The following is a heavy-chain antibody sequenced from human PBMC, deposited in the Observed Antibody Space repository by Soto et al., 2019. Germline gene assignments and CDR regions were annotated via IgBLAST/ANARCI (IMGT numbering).Heavy chain of an antibody. J-gene: IGHJ4*02. D-gene: IGHD3-16*01. CDR3: AKRGDSLFDY. V-gene: IGHV4-4*02. Sequence: SETLSLTCTVSGGSISSSNWWSWVRQPPGKGLEWIGEIYHSGSTNYNPSLKSRVTISVDKSKNQFSLKLTSVTAADTAVYYCAKRGDSLFDYWGQETLVTVPS. CDR2: IYHSGST. CDR1: GGSISSSNW.